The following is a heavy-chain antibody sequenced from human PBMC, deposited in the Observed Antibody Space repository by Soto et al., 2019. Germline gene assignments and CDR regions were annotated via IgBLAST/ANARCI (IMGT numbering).Heavy chain of an antibody. CDR1: GYTFTSYD. V-gene: IGHV1-8*01. CDR3: ARGFKRPAPRRLYYFDY. Sequence: QVQLVQSGAEVKKPGASVKVSCKASGYTFTSYDINWVRQATGQGLEWMGWMNPNSGNTGYAQKFQGRVTMTRNTSISTAYMELSSLRSEDTAVYYCARGFKRPAPRRLYYFDYWGQGTLVTVSS. D-gene: IGHD6-25*01. J-gene: IGHJ4*02. CDR2: MNPNSGNT.